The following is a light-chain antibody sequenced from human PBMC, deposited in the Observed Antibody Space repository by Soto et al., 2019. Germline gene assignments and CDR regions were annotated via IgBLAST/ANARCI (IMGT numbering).Light chain of an antibody. CDR1: QGIRSC. J-gene: IGKJ4*01. CDR3: QQANSLPLT. Sequence: DIQLTQSPSSVSASVGDRVTITCRASQGIRSCLAWYQQKLGKAPKLLIYDASTLQSGVPSRFSGSGSGTDFTLTINSLQPEDFATYYCQQANSLPLTFGGGTKVEIK. CDR2: DAS. V-gene: IGKV1D-12*01.